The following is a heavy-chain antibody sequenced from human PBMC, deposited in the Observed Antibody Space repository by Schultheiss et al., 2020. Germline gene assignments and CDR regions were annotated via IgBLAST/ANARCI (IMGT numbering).Heavy chain of an antibody. J-gene: IGHJ4*02. Sequence: SETLSLTCTVSGGSISSSSYYWGWIRQPPGKGLEWIGSIYYSGSTYYNPSLKSRVTISVDTSKNQFSLKLSSVTAADTAVYYCASDPSVAGTGFDYWGQGTLVTVS. CDR3: ASDPSVAGTGFDY. CDR2: IYYSGST. D-gene: IGHD6-19*01. CDR1: GGSISSSSYY. V-gene: IGHV4-39*01.